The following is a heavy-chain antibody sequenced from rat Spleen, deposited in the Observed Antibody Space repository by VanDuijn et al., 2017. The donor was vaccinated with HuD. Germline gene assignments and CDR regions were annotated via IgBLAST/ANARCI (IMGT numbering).Heavy chain of an antibody. Sequence: QVPLKESGPGLVQPSQTLSLTCSVSGFSLTSYHVSWVRQPPGKGLEWMGVIWTGGATAYNSLLNSRLIISRDTSTSQVFLKMNSLQTEDTATYYCVRANRESYAHFDYWGQGVVVTVSS. CDR1: GFSLTSYH. J-gene: IGHJ2*01. V-gene: IGHV2-43*01. CDR3: VRANRESYAHFDY. CDR2: IWTGGAT. D-gene: IGHD1-12*01.